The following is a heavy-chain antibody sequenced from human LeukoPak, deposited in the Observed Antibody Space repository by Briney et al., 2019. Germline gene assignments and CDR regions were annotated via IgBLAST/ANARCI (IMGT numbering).Heavy chain of an antibody. V-gene: IGHV4-34*01. D-gene: IGHD2-8*01. CDR2: INHSGST. Sequence: PSETLSLTCAVYGESFSGYYWSWIRQPPGKGLEWIGEINHSGSTNYNPSLKSRVTISVDTSKNQFSLKLSMMTVTATATDVYDRGRVYTGYFDCWGQGTLVTVSS. J-gene: IGHJ4*01. CDR3: DRGRVYTGYFDC. CDR1: GESFSGYY.